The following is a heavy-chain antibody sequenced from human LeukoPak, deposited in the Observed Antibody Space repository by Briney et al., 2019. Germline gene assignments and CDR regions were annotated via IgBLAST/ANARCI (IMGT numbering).Heavy chain of an antibody. CDR3: ARGRYGSGSYYNVGLDY. V-gene: IGHV1-46*01. CDR1: GYTFTSYY. Sequence: ASVKVSCKASGYTFTSYYMHWVRQAPGQGLEWMGIINPSGGSTSYAQKFQGRVTMTRNTSISTAYTELSSLRSEDTAVYYCARGRYGSGSYYNVGLDYWGQGTLVTVSS. D-gene: IGHD3-10*01. CDR2: INPSGGST. J-gene: IGHJ4*02.